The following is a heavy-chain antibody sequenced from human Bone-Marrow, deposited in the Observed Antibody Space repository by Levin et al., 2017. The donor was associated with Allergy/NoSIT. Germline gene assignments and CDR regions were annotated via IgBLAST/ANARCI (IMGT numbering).Heavy chain of an antibody. CDR3: ARDRGGERSGWYY. V-gene: IGHV3-66*01. D-gene: IGHD6-19*01. CDR2: IYSGGST. CDR1: GFTVSNNY. J-gene: IGHJ4*02. Sequence: QPGGSLRLSCAASGFTVSNNYVTWVRQAPGKGLEWVSLIYSGGSTYYADSVKARFTISRDNSKNTVYLQMNSLRAEDTAVYYCARDRGGERSGWYYWGQGTLVTVSS.